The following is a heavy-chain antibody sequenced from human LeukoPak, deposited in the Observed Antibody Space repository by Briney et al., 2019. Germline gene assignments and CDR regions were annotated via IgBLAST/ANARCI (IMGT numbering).Heavy chain of an antibody. V-gene: IGHV4-30-2*01. J-gene: IGHJ3*01. CDR2: VYHSGAT. Sequence: SDTLSLTCTVSNGTVGSGGYSWSWIRQPPGKGPEWIGYVYHSGATYYNPSLKSRISIPMDASKNHFSLRLWSVTVADTAVYFCASSHCGGDCFSSIAFDFWGHGTMVTVSS. CDR1: NGTVGSGGYS. CDR3: ASSHCGGDCFSSIAFDF. D-gene: IGHD2-21*02.